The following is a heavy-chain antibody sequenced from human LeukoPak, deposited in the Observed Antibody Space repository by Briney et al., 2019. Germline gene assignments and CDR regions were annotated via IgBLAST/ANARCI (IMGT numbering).Heavy chain of an antibody. D-gene: IGHD3-10*01. CDR2: IYSSGT. CDR1: GGSISSYY. J-gene: IGHJ5*02. CDR3: ARDSGTTGEVKFDP. V-gene: IGHV4-4*07. Sequence: SETLSLTCTVSGGSISSYYWSWIRQPAGKGLEWIGRIYSSGTDYNPSLKSRVTMSADTSRNQVSLTLSFVTAADTAVYYCARDSGTTGEVKFDPWGQGTLVTVSS.